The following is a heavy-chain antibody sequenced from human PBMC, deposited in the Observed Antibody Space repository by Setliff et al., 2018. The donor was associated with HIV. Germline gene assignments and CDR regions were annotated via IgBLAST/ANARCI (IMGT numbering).Heavy chain of an antibody. CDR2: INPNNGGT. V-gene: IGHV1-2*02. J-gene: IGHJ4*02. CDR1: GYTFTGYY. CDR3: ARDNYYDSSGYRYFDY. D-gene: IGHD3-22*01. Sequence: ASVKVSCKASGYTFTGYYMHWVRQAPGQGLEWMGWINPNNGGTNYAQKFQGRVTITTDESTTTAYMELSSLRSEDTAVYYCARDNYYDSSGYRYFDYWGQGTLVTVSS.